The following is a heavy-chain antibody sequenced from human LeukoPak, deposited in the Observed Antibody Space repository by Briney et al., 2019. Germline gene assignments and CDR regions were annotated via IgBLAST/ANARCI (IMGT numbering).Heavy chain of an antibody. CDR1: GFAFNSYA. V-gene: IGHV3-30*04. J-gene: IGHJ4*02. CDR3: AKDRPVPRLGELSLPLLDY. Sequence: GGSLRLSCAASGFAFNSYAMHWVRQAPGKGLEWLAVVSSHGVDKFYPDSVKGRFTISKDTSNNTLSLQMNSLGGDDTGVYYCAKDRPVPRLGELSLPLLDYWGQGTLVTVSS. CDR2: VSSHGVDK. D-gene: IGHD3-16*02.